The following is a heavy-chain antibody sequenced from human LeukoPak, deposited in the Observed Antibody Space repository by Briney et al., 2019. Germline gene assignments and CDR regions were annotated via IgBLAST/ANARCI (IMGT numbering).Heavy chain of an antibody. Sequence: SETLSLTCTVSGGSISSGDYYWSWIRRPPGKGLEWIGNIYYSGSTYYNPSLKSRVTISVDTSKNQFSLKLSSVTAADTAVYYCARVGPGVWFDYWGQGTLVTVSS. D-gene: IGHD3-16*01. V-gene: IGHV4-30-4*01. CDR1: GGSISSGDYY. CDR3: ARVGPGVWFDY. CDR2: IYYSGST. J-gene: IGHJ4*02.